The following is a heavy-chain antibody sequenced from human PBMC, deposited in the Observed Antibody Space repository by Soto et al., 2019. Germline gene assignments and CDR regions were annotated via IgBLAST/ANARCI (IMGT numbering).Heavy chain of an antibody. CDR1: GDSVSSVGFH. Sequence: QVQLQESGPGLVKPSETLSLTCTVSGDSVSSVGFHWAWLRRPPGKGLGWIGYIYNGGSTYYRPCHDSPMHVDLDATRNHYSLKLSAVTPADTAVYFCARAPVGFDTIKNFDYWGEGKLGTVSS. V-gene: IGHV4-30-4*01. J-gene: IGHJ4*02. D-gene: IGHD3-9*01. CDR3: ARAPVGFDTIKNFDY. CDR2: IYNGGST.